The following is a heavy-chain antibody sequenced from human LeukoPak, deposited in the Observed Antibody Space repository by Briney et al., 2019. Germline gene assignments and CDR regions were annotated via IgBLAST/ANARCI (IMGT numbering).Heavy chain of an antibody. D-gene: IGHD2-2*01. J-gene: IGHJ4*02. CDR1: GFAVSSDY. CDR3: ARDSGGYCGSTSCYAFDY. V-gene: IGHV3-53*01. Sequence: GGSLRLSCAASGFAVSSDYMSWVRQVPGKGLEWVSVLYSSGATYYPDSVKGRFTISRDNSKNTLYLQMNSLRDEDTAVYYCARDSGGYCGSTSCYAFDYWGQGTLVTVSS. CDR2: LYSSGAT.